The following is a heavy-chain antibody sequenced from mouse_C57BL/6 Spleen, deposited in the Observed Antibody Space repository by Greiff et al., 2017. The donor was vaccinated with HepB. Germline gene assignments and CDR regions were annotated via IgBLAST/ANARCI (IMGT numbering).Heavy chain of an antibody. CDR2: IHPNSGST. J-gene: IGHJ1*03. CDR3: ARSSTMGYFDA. Sequence: QVQLQQPGAELVKPGASVKLSCKASGYTFTSYWMHWVKQRPGQGLEWIGMIHPNSGSTNYNEKFKSKATLTVDKSSSTAYMQLSSLTSEDSAVYYCARSSTMGYFDAWGTGTTVTVSS. CDR1: GYTFTSYW. D-gene: IGHD2-1*01. V-gene: IGHV1-64*01.